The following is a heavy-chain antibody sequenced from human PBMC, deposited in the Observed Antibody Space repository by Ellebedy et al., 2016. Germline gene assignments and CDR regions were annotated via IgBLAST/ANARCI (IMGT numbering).Heavy chain of an antibody. J-gene: IGHJ4*02. D-gene: IGHD2-21*01. CDR1: GFTFSSYW. CDR2: VKDDGSEK. V-gene: IGHV3-7*03. Sequence: GESLKISCAASGFTFSSYWMSWVRQAPGRGLEWVASVKDDGSEKYYVDSVKGRFSISRDNAKNSLYLQMNSLRAEDTAVYYCAKNGRDFDSWGQGTLVTVSS. CDR3: AKNGRDFDS.